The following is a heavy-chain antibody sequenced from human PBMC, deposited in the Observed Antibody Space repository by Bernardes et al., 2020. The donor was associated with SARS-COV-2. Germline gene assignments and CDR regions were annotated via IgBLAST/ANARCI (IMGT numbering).Heavy chain of an antibody. V-gene: IGHV3-7*01. Sequence: GGSLRLSCAASGFIFSSYCMSWVRQAPGKGLEWVANIKQDGSEKYYVDSVKGRFTISRDNAKNSLYLQMNSLRAEDTAVYYCASSPCSSTSCYYYYGMDVWGQGTTVTVSS. J-gene: IGHJ6*02. D-gene: IGHD2-2*01. CDR2: IKQDGSEK. CDR3: ASSPCSSTSCYYYYGMDV. CDR1: GFIFSSYC.